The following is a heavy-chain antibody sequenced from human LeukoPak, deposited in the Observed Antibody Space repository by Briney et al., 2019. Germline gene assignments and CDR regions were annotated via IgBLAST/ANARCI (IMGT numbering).Heavy chain of an antibody. CDR1: GFTFSRYG. D-gene: IGHD2-8*01. V-gene: IGHV3-23*01. CDR3: AKNPCTNGVCYRVDY. J-gene: IGHJ4*02. CDR2: ISGSGGST. Sequence: GGSLRLSCAASGFTFSRYGMSWVRQAPGKGLEWVSAISGSGGSTYYADSVKGRFTISRDNSKNTLYLQMNSLRAEDTAVYYCAKNPCTNGVCYRVDYWGQGTLVTVSS.